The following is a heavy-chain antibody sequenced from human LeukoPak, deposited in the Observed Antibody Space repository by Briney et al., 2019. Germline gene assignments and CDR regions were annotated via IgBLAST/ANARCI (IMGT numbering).Heavy chain of an antibody. Sequence: SETLSLTCTVSGGSISSYYWSWIRQPAGKGLEWIGRIYTSGSTNYNPSLKSRVTMSVDTSKNQFSLKLSSVTAADTAVYYCARDAPSWFCGGDCYWVEDASDIWGQGTMVTVSS. J-gene: IGHJ3*02. CDR3: ARDAPSWFCGGDCYWVEDASDI. D-gene: IGHD2-21*01. V-gene: IGHV4-4*07. CDR2: IYTSGST. CDR1: GGSISSYY.